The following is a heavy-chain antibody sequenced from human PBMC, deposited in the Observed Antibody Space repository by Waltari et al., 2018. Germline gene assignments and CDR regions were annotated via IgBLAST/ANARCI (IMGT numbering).Heavy chain of an antibody. V-gene: IGHV4-39*07. J-gene: IGHJ3*02. CDR3: ASLGDGRAFDI. Sequence: QLQLQESGPGLVKPSETLSLTCTVSGGSISSSSYYWGWIRQPPGKGLGWIGSIYYSGRTYYNPSLKSRVTISVSTSKNQFSLKLSSVTAADTAVYYCASLGDGRAFDIWGQGTMVTVSS. D-gene: IGHD2-21*02. CDR1: GGSISSSSYY. CDR2: IYYSGRT.